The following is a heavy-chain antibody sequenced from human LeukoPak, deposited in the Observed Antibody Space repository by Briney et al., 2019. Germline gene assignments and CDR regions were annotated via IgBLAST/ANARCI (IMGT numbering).Heavy chain of an antibody. D-gene: IGHD5-24*01. Sequence: GGSLRLSCAASGFTFSSYGMHWVRQAPGKGLEWVAVIWYDGSNKYYADSVKGRFTISRDNSKNTLYLQMNSLRAEDTAVYYCAKDGEARWLQLQGEAGSDFDYWGQGTLVSVSS. CDR1: GFTFSSYG. V-gene: IGHV3-33*06. CDR2: IWYDGSNK. J-gene: IGHJ4*02. CDR3: AKDGEARWLQLQGEAGSDFDY.